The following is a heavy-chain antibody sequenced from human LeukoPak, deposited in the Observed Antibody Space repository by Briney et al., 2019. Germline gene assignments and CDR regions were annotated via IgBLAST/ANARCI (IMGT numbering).Heavy chain of an antibody. CDR2: IYYSGST. Sequence: PSETLSLTCTVSGGSISSYYWSWIRQPPGKGLEWIGYIYYSGSTNYNPSLKSRVTISVDTSKNQFSLKLSSVTAADTAVYYCARNDWQVGATSFDYWGQGTLVTASS. D-gene: IGHD1-26*01. J-gene: IGHJ4*02. CDR3: ARNDWQVGATSFDY. V-gene: IGHV4-59*01. CDR1: GGSISSYY.